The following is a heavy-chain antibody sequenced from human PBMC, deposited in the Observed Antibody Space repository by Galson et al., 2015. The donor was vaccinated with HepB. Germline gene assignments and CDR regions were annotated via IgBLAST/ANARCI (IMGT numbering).Heavy chain of an antibody. CDR1: GFTFSSYD. V-gene: IGHV3-33*01. CDR3: ARDPADDNLTGYHFYFDS. Sequence: SLRLSCAASGFTFSSYDMHWVRHAPGKGLEWVAVIWYDGSNKHYADSVKGRFTISRDNSKNTLYLQMNSLRAEDTAVYYCARDPADDNLTGYHFYFDSWGQGTLVTVSS. D-gene: IGHD3-9*01. J-gene: IGHJ4*02. CDR2: IWYDGSNK.